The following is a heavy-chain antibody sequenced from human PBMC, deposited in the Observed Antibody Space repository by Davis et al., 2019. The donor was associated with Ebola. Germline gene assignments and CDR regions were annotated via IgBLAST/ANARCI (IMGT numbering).Heavy chain of an antibody. D-gene: IGHD3-10*01. CDR2: ISGSGGST. CDR3: ASPDRGGSGTPKDY. J-gene: IGHJ4*02. Sequence: GESLKTPCAASGFTFSSYAMSWVRQAPGKGLEWVSAISGSGGSTYYADSVKGRFTISRDNSKNTLYLQMNSLRAEDTAVYYCASPDRGGSGTPKDYWGQGTLVTVSS. V-gene: IGHV3-23*01. CDR1: GFTFSSYA.